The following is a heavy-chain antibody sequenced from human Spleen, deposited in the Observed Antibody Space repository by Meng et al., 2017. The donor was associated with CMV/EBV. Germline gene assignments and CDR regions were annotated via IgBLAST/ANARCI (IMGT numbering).Heavy chain of an antibody. D-gene: IGHD2/OR15-2a*01. CDR2: IRYDGSNK. CDR1: GFTFSSYA. Sequence: GESLKISCAASGFTFSSYAVHWVRQAPGKGLEWVAFIRYDGSNKYYADSVKGRFTISRDNSKNTLYLQMNSLRAEDTALYYCAKDMTGSAELGCQDSWGQGTQVTVSS. CDR3: AKDMTGSAELGCQDS. V-gene: IGHV3-30*02. J-gene: IGHJ4*02.